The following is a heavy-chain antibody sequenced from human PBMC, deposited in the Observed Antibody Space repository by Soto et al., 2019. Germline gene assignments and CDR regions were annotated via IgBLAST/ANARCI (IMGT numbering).Heavy chain of an antibody. CDR2: IYHSGST. J-gene: IGHJ5*02. V-gene: IGHV4-4*02. CDR3: ARARITIFGSTPWFDP. Sequence: SETLSLTCAVSGGSISSSNWWSWVRQPPGKGLEWIGEIYHSGSTNYNPSLKSRVTISVDKSKNQFSLKLSSVTAADTAVYYCARARITIFGSTPWFDPWGQGTLVTVSS. CDR1: GGSISSSNW. D-gene: IGHD3-3*01.